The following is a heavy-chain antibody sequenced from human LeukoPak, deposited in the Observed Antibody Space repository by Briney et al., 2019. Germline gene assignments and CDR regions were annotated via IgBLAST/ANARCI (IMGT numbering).Heavy chain of an antibody. CDR3: AKVGRASGSTDH. CDR1: GFTFTSYA. V-gene: IGHV3-30*18. CDR2: ISYDGSDK. Sequence: PGGSLRLSCAASGFTFTSYAMLWVRQAPGKGLEWVAFISYDGSDKYYADSVKGRFTISRDKSKNTLYLQMNSLRSEDTAVYYCAKVGRASGSTDHWGQGTLVTVSS. D-gene: IGHD3-10*01. J-gene: IGHJ5*02.